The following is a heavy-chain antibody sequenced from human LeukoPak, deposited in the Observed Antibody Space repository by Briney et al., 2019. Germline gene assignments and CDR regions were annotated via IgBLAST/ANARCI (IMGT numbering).Heavy chain of an antibody. CDR3: AKFGVRLLEYFQH. CDR1: GYTFTSYY. CDR2: INPSGGST. D-gene: IGHD3-10*01. J-gene: IGHJ1*01. V-gene: IGHV1-46*01. Sequence: ASVKVSCKASGYTFTSYYMHWVRQAPGQGLEWMGIINPSGGSTSYAQKFQGRVTMTRDTSTSTVYMELSSLRAEDTAVYYCAKFGVRLLEYFQHWGQGTLVTVSS.